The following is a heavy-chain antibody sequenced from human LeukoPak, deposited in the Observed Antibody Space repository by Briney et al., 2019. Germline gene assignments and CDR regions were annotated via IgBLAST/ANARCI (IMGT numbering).Heavy chain of an antibody. CDR3: AKVTQAGELGYFDY. CDR1: GFTFDDYA. Sequence: GGSLILSCAASGFTFDDYAMHWVRQAPGKGLECVSLISGDGGSTYYADSVKGRFTISRDNSKNSLYLQMNSLRTEDTALYYCAKVTQAGELGYFDYWGQGTLVTVSS. CDR2: ISGDGGST. V-gene: IGHV3-43*02. D-gene: IGHD3-10*01. J-gene: IGHJ4*02.